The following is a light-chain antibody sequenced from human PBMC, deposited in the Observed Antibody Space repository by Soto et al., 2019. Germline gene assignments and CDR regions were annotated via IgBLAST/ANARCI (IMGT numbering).Light chain of an antibody. J-gene: IGLJ1*01. V-gene: IGLV1-44*01. Sequence: QSVLTQSPSASGTPGQRVTISCSGSSSNIESNTVNWYQQLPGTAPKLLIYSNNQRPSGVPDRFSGSKSGTSASLAISGLQSGDEADYYCAAWDDSLNAYVFGTGTQLTVL. CDR1: SSNIESNT. CDR2: SNN. CDR3: AAWDDSLNAYV.